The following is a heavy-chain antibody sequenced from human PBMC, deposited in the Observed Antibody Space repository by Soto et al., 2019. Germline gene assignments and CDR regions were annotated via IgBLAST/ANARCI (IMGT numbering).Heavy chain of an antibody. D-gene: IGHD3-22*01. J-gene: IGHJ4*02. CDR3: ARVGDSGYYWYFDY. CDR1: GDSITSYY. CDR2: VFSSGTT. Sequence: SETLSLTCTVSGDSITSYYWTWIRQAAGKRLECIGRVFSSGTTNYDPSLKSRVTMSVDTSKNQLSLKLTSVTAADTAVYYCARVGDSGYYWYFDYWGQGALVTVSS. V-gene: IGHV4-4*07.